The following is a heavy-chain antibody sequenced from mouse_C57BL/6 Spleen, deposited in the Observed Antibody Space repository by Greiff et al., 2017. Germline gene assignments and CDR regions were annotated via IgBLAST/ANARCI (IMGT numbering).Heavy chain of an antibody. V-gene: IGHV5-4*01. D-gene: IGHD1-1*01. Sequence: DVMLVESGGGLVKPGGSLKLSCAASGFTFSSYAMSWVRQTPEKRLEWVATISDGGSYTYYPDNVKGRFTIYRDNAKNNLYLQRSHLKSEDTAMYYCARDSPTTRGYFDYWGQGTTLTVSS. CDR1: GFTFSSYA. CDR3: ARDSPTTRGYFDY. J-gene: IGHJ2*01. CDR2: ISDGGSYT.